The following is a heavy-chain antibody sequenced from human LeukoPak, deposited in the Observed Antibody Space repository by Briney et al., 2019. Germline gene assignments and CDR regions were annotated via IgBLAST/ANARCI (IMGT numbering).Heavy chain of an antibody. CDR3: ARVYYYYYMDV. CDR2: ISSDGTNT. J-gene: IGHJ6*03. CDR1: GFTFSSYW. V-gene: IGHV3-74*01. Sequence: GGSLRLSCAASGFTFSSYWMHWVRQAPGTGLVWVSRISSDGTNTYYADSVKGRFSISRDNAKNTLCLQMNSLRAEDTAMYYCARVYYYYYMDVWGRGTTVTVSS.